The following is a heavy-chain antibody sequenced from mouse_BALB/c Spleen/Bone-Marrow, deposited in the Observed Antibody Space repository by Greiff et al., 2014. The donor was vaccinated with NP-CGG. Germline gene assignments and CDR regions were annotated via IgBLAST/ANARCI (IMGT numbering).Heavy chain of an antibody. CDR1: GFNIKDTY. J-gene: IGHJ3*01. CDR2: IDPANGNT. D-gene: IGHD1-1*01. Sequence: VQLKQSGAELVKPGASVKLSCTASGFNIKDTYMHWGKQRPEQGLEGIGRIDPANGNTKYDPKFQGKATITADTSSNTAYLQLSSLTSEDTAVYYCAAYYYGSSQFAYWGQGTLVTVSA. CDR3: AAYYYGSSQFAY. V-gene: IGHV14-3*02.